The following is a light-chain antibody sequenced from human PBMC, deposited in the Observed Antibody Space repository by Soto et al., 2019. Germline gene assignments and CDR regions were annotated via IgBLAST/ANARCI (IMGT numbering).Light chain of an antibody. CDR3: QQYNNWQWT. CDR1: QSVSSN. J-gene: IGKJ1*01. Sequence: EIVMTQSPATLSVSPGERATLSCRASQSVSSNLAWYQQKPGQAPRLLIDGASTRATGIPARFSGSGSGTEFTLTISSLQSEDFAIYFCQQYNNWQWTFGQGTKVDIK. V-gene: IGKV3-15*01. CDR2: GAS.